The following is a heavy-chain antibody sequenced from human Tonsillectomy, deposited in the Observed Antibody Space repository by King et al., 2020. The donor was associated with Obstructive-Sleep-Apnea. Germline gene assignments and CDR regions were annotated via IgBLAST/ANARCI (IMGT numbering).Heavy chain of an antibody. CDR2: ISGSGGST. D-gene: IGHD4-17*01. CDR1: GFTFSGYV. CDR3: AKARVYGDYYYGMDV. Sequence: VQLVESGGGLVRPGGSLRLSCAASGFTFSGYVMNWVRHAPGKGLEWVSSISGSGGSTYYADSVKGRFTTSGDNSQTTLYLQMNSLRAEDTAIYYCAKARVYGDYYYGMDVWGQGTTVTVSS. J-gene: IGHJ6*02. V-gene: IGHV3-23*04.